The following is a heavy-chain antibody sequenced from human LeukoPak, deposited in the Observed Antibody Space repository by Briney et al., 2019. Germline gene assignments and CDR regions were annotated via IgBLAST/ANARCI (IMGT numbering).Heavy chain of an antibody. CDR3: ARDALGYCSGGSCYRVGAFDI. Sequence: GGSLRLSCAASGFTFSSYWMSWVRQAPGKGLEGVANIKQDGSEKYYVDSVKGRFTISRDNAKNSLYLQMNSLRAEDTAVYYCARDALGYCSGGSCYRVGAFDIWGQGTMVTVSS. J-gene: IGHJ3*02. CDR1: GFTFSSYW. D-gene: IGHD2-15*01. V-gene: IGHV3-7*03. CDR2: IKQDGSEK.